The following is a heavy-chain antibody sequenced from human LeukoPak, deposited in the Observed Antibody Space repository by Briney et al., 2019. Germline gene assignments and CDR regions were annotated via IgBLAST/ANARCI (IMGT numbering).Heavy chain of an antibody. J-gene: IGHJ4*02. Sequence: PGGSLRLSCVASGFTFSSYWMSWVRQAPGKGPEWVANIKQDSGEIYYVDSVKGRFTISRDNAKNSPYLQMNSLRAEDTAVYYCARDKIVGPTRFDYWGQGILVTVSS. CDR2: IKQDSGEI. V-gene: IGHV3-7*01. CDR1: GFTFSSYW. D-gene: IGHD1-26*01. CDR3: ARDKIVGPTRFDY.